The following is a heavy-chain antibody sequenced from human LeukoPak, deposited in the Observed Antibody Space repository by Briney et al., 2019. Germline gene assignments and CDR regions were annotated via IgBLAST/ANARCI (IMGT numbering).Heavy chain of an antibody. CDR1: GGSFSGYY. CDR2: INHGGST. V-gene: IGHV4-34*01. D-gene: IGHD3-3*01. CDR3: ARGALITIFGVVIMGAQGPYFDY. Sequence: ASETLSLTCAVYGGSFSGYYWSWIRQPPGKGLEWIGEINHGGSTNYNPSLKSRVTISVDTSKNQFSLKLSSVTAADTAVYYCARGALITIFGVVIMGAQGPYFDYWGQGTLVTVSS. J-gene: IGHJ4*02.